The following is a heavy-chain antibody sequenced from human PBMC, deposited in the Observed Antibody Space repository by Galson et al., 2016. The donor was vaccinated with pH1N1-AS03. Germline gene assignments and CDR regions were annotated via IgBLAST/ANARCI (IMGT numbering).Heavy chain of an antibody. Sequence: SLRLSCAASGFTFSNFAMSWVRQGPGEGLEWVSAISGDGDVTYYADSMKGRFIISRDNSKDTLYLQMSGLRAEDTAEYYCATDGTNGLPRWKYWGQGTLVTVSS. CDR2: ISGDGDVT. CDR1: GFTFSNFA. CDR3: ATDGTNGLPRWKY. V-gene: IGHV3-23*01. D-gene: IGHD1/OR15-1a*01. J-gene: IGHJ4*02.